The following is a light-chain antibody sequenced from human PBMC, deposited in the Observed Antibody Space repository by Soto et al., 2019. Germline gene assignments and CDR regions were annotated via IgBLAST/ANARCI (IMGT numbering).Light chain of an antibody. CDR1: SSDVGGYNY. CDR2: EVS. Sequence: QSALTQPPSASGSPGQSVTISCTGTSSDVGGYNYVSWYQQHPGKAPKLMISEVSKRPSGVPDRFSGSKSSNPASLTVSGLQAEDEADDYCSSFAGNNNLVFGGGTKLTVL. J-gene: IGLJ2*01. CDR3: SSFAGNNNLV. V-gene: IGLV2-8*01.